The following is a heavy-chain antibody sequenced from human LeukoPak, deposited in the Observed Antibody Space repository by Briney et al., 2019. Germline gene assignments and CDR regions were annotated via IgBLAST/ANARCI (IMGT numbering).Heavy chain of an antibody. CDR1: GGSISSSCYY. CDR3: ARSTAAKRINWFDP. V-gene: IGHV4-39*01. CDR2: IYTSGST. J-gene: IGHJ5*02. D-gene: IGHD6-6*01. Sequence: SETLSLTCTVSGGSISSSCYYWGWIRQPPGKGLEWIGRIYTSGSTNYNPSLKSRVTISVDTSKNQFSLKLSSVTAADTAVYYCARSTAAKRINWFDPWGQGTLVTVSS.